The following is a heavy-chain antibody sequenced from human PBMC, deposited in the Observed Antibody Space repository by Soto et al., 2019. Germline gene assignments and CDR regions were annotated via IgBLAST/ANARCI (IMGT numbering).Heavy chain of an antibody. V-gene: IGHV3-15*01. CDR2: IKSRSDGGTT. J-gene: IGHJ5*02. Sequence: EVQLVQSGGGLVKPGGSLRVSCAASGFTFRNAWMNWVRQAPGKGLEWVGRIKSRSDGGTTDYAAPVKGRFTISRDDSKDTLHLQMNSLKTEDTAVYFCTTVDSSDYYDSGGYYYRWFDPWGQGTLVTVSS. D-gene: IGHD3-22*01. CDR3: TTVDSSDYYDSGGYYYRWFDP. CDR1: GFTFRNAW.